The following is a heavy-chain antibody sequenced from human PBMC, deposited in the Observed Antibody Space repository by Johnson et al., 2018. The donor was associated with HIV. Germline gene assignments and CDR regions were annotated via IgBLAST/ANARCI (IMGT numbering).Heavy chain of an antibody. J-gene: IGHJ3*02. CDR2: IAHDEPIT. V-gene: IGHV3-30*03. Sequence: QVQLVESGGGLVQPGGSLRLSCAASGFTFGSYGMHWVRQPPGKGLEWVAFIAHDEPITQYADSVKGRFTISSDNSKNTLYLQMNSLRTEDTAVYYCARVRGGTGHGAFDIWGQGTMVTVSS. CDR1: GFTFGSYG. CDR3: ARVRGGTGHGAFDI.